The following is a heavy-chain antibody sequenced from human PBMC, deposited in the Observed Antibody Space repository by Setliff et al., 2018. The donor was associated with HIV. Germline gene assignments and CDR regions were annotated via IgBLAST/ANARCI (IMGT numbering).Heavy chain of an antibody. J-gene: IGHJ3*02. D-gene: IGHD1-26*01. CDR2: ISANGNRA. CDR1: GFTFSDYY. CDR3: ARDLELGRPHEDAFDI. V-gene: IGHV3-23*01. Sequence: GGSLRLSCAASGFTFSDYYLHWIRQAPGKGLEWVSGISANGNRAYYADSVRGRFTISRDNSKNSLYLQMNSLRAEDTAVYYCARDLELGRPHEDAFDIWGQGTMVTVSS.